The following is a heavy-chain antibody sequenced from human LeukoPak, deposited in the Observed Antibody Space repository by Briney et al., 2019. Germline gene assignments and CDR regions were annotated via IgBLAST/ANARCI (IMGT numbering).Heavy chain of an antibody. D-gene: IGHD2-15*01. V-gene: IGHV1-24*01. J-gene: IGHJ4*02. Sequence: ASVKVSCKVSGYTLTELSMHWVRQAPGKGLEWMGGFDPEDGETIYAQKFQGRVTMTEDTSTDTAYMELSSLRSEDTAMYYCATVCSGGSCYQSFDYWGQGTLVTVSS. CDR1: GYTLTELS. CDR3: ATVCSGGSCYQSFDY. CDR2: FDPEDGET.